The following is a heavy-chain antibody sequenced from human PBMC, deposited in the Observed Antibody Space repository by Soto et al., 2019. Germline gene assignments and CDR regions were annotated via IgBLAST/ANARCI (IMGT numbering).Heavy chain of an antibody. Sequence: GGSLRLSCAASGFTFCSYSMNWVRQAPGKGLEWVSSISSSSSYIYYADSVKGRFTISRDKAKNSLYLQMNSLRAEDTAVYYCAGDHEDAFDIWGQGTMVTV. V-gene: IGHV3-21*01. CDR3: AGDHEDAFDI. CDR2: ISSSSSYI. J-gene: IGHJ3*02. CDR1: GFTFCSYS.